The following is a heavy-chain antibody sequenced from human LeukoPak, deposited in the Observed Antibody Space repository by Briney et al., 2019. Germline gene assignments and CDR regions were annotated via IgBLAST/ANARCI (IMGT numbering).Heavy chain of an antibody. J-gene: IGHJ6*03. CDR2: INHSGST. Sequence: PSETLSLTCAVYGGSFSGYYWSWIRQPPGKGLEWIGEINHSGSTNYNPSLKSRVTLSVDTSKNQFSLKLSSVTAADTAVYYCARAIKQQLVTLYYYYYMDVWGKGTTVTVSS. CDR1: GGSFSGYY. CDR3: ARAIKQQLVTLYYYYYMDV. D-gene: IGHD6-13*01. V-gene: IGHV4-34*01.